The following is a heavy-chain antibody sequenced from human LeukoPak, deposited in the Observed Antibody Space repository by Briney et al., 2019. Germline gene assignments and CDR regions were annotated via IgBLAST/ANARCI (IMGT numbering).Heavy chain of an antibody. J-gene: IGHJ4*02. V-gene: IGHV3-30-3*01. Sequence: GGSLRLSCAATGITFSSYAMHLVRQAPGKGLEWVAVISYDGSNKYYADSVKGRFTISRDNSKNTPYLQMNSLRAEDTAVYYCARDRHSGYGYYFDYWGQGTLVTVSS. CDR3: ARDRHSGYGYYFDY. CDR2: ISYDGSNK. D-gene: IGHD5-12*01. CDR1: GITFSSYA.